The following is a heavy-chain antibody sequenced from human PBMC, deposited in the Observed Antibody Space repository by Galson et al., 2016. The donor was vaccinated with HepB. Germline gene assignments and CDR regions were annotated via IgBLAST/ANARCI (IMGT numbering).Heavy chain of an antibody. CDR2: ISTSGRTI. Sequence: SLRLSCAASGFTFSDYYMSWIRQAPGKGLEFISYISTSGRTIHSADSVKGRFTISRDNAKNSLYLQMNSLRAEDTAVYYCARGPAVVPIDYWGQGTLVTVSS. CDR1: GFTFSDYY. CDR3: ARGPAVVPIDY. J-gene: IGHJ4*02. D-gene: IGHD4-23*01. V-gene: IGHV3-11*01.